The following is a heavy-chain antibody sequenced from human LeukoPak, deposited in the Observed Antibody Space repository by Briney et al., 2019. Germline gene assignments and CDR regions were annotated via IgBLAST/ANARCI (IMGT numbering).Heavy chain of an antibody. CDR1: GFSFHDYG. V-gene: IGHV3-20*04. D-gene: IGHD1-26*01. CDR2: INWKGGST. J-gene: IGHJ6*03. Sequence: RPGGSLRLSCAASGFSFHDYGMNWVRRAPGKGLEWVSGINWKGGSTGYADSVKGRFTISRDNAKSSLYLQMDSLRAEDTAVYYCARDPYSGNYGAYYYYYTDVWGKGTTVTISS. CDR3: ARDPYSGNYGAYYYYYTDV.